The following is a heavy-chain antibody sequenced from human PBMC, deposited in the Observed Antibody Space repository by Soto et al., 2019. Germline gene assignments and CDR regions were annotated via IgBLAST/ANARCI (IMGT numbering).Heavy chain of an antibody. J-gene: IGHJ4*02. CDR2: IYPGDSEI. Sequence: GESLKISCKGSGYSFTNYWIGWVRQMSGKGLEWMGIIYPGDSEIRYSPSFQGQVTISADKSTSTAHLQWSSLKASDTAMYYCARHRGPTGPNYWGQGTLVTVSS. CDR3: ARHRGPTGPNY. D-gene: IGHD3-10*01. V-gene: IGHV5-51*01. CDR1: GYSFTNYW.